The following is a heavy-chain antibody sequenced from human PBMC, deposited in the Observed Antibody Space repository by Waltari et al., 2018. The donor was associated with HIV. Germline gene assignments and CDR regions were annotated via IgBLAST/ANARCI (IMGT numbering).Heavy chain of an antibody. V-gene: IGHV4-59*01. D-gene: IGHD3-22*01. CDR1: GGSISSYY. CDR2: IYYSGST. J-gene: IGHJ4*02. Sequence: QVQLQESGPGLVKPSETLSLTCTVSGGSISSYYWSWIRQPQGKGLGWIGYIYYSGSTNDTPPLKIRGTISVNTSKNQFSLKLGSVTAADTAVYYWARGRPYYYDSSGYCYFDYWGQGTLVTVSS. CDR3: ARGRPYYYDSSGYCYFDY.